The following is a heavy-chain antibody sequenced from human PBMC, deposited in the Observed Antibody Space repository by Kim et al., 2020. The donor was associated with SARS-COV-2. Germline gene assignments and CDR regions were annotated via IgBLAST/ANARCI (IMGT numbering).Heavy chain of an antibody. CDR2: IIPILDKT. V-gene: IGHV1-69*04. CDR1: GDTYSSFA. Sequence: SVKVSCKASGDTYSSFALSWVRQAPGQGLEWIGRIIPILDKTYYAEKLQGRVTITADKSTTTTYLELSSLRSEDTAVYYCAREDSSSSGHRYLYGMDVW. J-gene: IGHJ6*01. D-gene: IGHD6-6*01. CDR3: AREDSSSSGHRYLYGMDV.